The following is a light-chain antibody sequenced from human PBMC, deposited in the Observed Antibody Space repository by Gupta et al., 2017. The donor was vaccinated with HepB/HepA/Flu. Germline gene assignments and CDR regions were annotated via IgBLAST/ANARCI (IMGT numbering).Light chain of an antibody. Sequence: QAVLTETPSASWTRRERVTISCSGSSSNIATNTVNWYQQVPGMAPKLLISTNNQRPSGVPYRSSGSTSGPSAPLEITALQSEDEADYYCAAWHDSLNGLLFGGGTRLTVL. CDR3: AAWHDSLNGLL. CDR1: SSNIATNT. V-gene: IGLV1-44*01. J-gene: IGLJ3*02. CDR2: TNN.